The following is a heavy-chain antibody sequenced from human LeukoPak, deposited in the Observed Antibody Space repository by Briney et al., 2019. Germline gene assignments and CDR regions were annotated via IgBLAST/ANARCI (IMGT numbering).Heavy chain of an antibody. J-gene: IGHJ6*02. D-gene: IGHD3-10*01. CDR3: AKAPRLWFGELSGIYYYGMDV. CDR1: GFTFSSYA. Sequence: GGSLRLSCAASGFTFSSYAMSWVRQAPGKGLEWVSAISGSGGSTYYADSVKGRFTISRDNSKNTLYLQMNSLRAEDTAVYYCAKAPRLWFGELSGIYYYGMDVWGQGTTVTVSS. V-gene: IGHV3-23*01. CDR2: ISGSGGST.